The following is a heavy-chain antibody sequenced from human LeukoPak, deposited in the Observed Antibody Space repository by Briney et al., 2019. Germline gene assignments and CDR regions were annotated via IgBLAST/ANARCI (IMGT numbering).Heavy chain of an antibody. CDR1: GFTVSSNY. D-gene: IGHD2-15*01. Sequence: PGGSLRLSCAASGFTVSSNYMSWVRQAPGKGLEWVPVIYSGGSTYYADSVKGRFTISRDNSKNTLYLQMNSLRAEDTAVYYCATRRRSYCSGGSCRDYWGQGTLVTVSS. V-gene: IGHV3-66*01. CDR2: IYSGGST. J-gene: IGHJ4*02. CDR3: ATRRRSYCSGGSCRDY.